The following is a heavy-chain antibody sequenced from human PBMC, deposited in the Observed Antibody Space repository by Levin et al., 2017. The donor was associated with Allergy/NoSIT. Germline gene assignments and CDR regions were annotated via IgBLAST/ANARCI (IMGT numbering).Heavy chain of an antibody. V-gene: IGHV3-21*01. CDR3: VRDGSPHTTMAWFDR. D-gene: IGHD5-18*01. J-gene: IGHJ5*02. CDR1: GFSFSDSD. Sequence: GGSLRLSCAASGFSFSDSDMDWVRQAPGKGLEWVASISSGYSYIYYADSVKDRFSVSRDNAKNSLHLHMNSLRGDDTAVYYCVRDGSPHTTMAWFDRWGQGILVTVSS. CDR2: ISSGYSYI.